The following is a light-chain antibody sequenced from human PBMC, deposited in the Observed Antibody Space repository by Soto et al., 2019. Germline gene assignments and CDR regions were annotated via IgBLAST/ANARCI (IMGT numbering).Light chain of an antibody. CDR3: QQYNNWPT. J-gene: IGKJ1*01. V-gene: IGKV3-15*01. Sequence: EIGLTQSPCTVSLSPGERATLSCRASQSVSSSYLAWSQQKPGQAPRLLIYGASTRATGIPARFSGSGSGTEFTLTISSLQSEDFAVYYCQQYNNWPTFGQGTKV. CDR1: QSVSSSY. CDR2: GAS.